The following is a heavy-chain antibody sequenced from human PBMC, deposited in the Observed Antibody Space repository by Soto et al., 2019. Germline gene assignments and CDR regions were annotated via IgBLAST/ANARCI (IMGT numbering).Heavy chain of an antibody. D-gene: IGHD3-10*01. Sequence: PAESLRQSYITSGFTFSSYSMNRIRQAPGKWLEWVSSISSVSSYIYYADSVKGRFTISRDNAKNSLYLQMNSLRAEDTAVYYCARSSGGSGKLWNYYGMDVWGQGT. CDR3: ARSSGGSGKLWNYYGMDV. V-gene: IGHV3-21*06. CDR1: GFTFSSYS. CDR2: ISSVSSYI. J-gene: IGHJ6*02.